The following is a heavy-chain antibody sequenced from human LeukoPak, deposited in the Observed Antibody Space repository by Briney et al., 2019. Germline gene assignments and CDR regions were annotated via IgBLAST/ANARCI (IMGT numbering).Heavy chain of an antibody. V-gene: IGHV1-2*02. D-gene: IGHD3-3*01. J-gene: IGHJ4*02. CDR2: TNPNSGGT. CDR3: ARGRAYDFWSGYYIGGNN. CDR1: GYTFTGYY. Sequence: GASVKVSCKASGYTFTGYYMHWVRQAPGQGLEWMGWTNPNSGGTNYAQKFQGRVTMTRDTSISTAYMELSRLRSDDTAVYYCARGRAYDFWSGYYIGGNNWGQGTLVTVSS.